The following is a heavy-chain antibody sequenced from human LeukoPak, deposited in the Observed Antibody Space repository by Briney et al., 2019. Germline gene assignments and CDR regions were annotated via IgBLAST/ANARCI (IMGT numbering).Heavy chain of an antibody. CDR3: ARDCGSTGCDY. D-gene: IGHD2-2*01. V-gene: IGHV3-30-3*01. Sequence: PGRSLRLSCAASGFTFSSYAMHWVRQAPGKGLEWVAVISYDGSNKYYADSVKGRFTISRDNSKNTLYLQMNSLRAEDTAVYYCARDCGSTGCDYWGQGTLVTVSS. CDR1: GFTFSSYA. J-gene: IGHJ4*02. CDR2: ISYDGSNK.